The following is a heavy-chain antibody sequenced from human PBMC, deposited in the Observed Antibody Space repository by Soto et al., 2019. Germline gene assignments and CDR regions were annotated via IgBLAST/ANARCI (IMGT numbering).Heavy chain of an antibody. CDR2: IIPIFGTA. CDR1: GGTFSSYA. D-gene: IGHD3-22*01. CDR3: ARDYYDSSGQFDY. J-gene: IGHJ4*02. Sequence: GASVKVSCKASGGTFSSYAISWVRQAPGQGLEWMGGIIPIFGTANYAQKFQGRVTITADESTSTAYMELSSLRSEDTAVYYCARDYYDSSGQFDYWGQGTLVTVSS. V-gene: IGHV1-69*13.